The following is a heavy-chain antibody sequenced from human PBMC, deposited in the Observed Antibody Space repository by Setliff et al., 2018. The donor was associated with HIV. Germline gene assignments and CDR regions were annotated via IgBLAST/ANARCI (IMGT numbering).Heavy chain of an antibody. CDR2: MYKDGST. D-gene: IGHD4-17*01. CDR3: AAGHYGA. V-gene: IGHV3-53*01. J-gene: IGHJ4*02. CDR1: DFDISTNY. Sequence: GGSLRLSCAASDFDISTNYMRWIRQAPGKGLECVSVMYKDGSTFYADSVKGRFTTSRDNSNNVLFLQMNSLRAEDTALYYCAAGHYGAWGQGILVTVSS.